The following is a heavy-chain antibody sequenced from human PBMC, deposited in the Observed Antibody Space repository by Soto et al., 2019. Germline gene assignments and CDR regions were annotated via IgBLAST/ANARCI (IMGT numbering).Heavy chain of an antibody. CDR1: GGTFSKSG. CDR2: IMPTSGRP. D-gene: IGHD1-7*01. V-gene: IGHV1-69*13. CDR3: ARTTITGTSPPRGLFDL. Sequence: ASVKVSCKASGGTFSKSGISWVRQAPGQGLECMGVIMPTSGRPDYAQKFQGRVIITADESSSTAYMELSGLTSEDTAMYYCARTTITGTSPPRGLFDLWGRGTLVTVSS. J-gene: IGHJ2*01.